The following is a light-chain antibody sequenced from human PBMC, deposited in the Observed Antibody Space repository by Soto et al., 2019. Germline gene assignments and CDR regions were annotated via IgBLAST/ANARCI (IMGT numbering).Light chain of an antibody. CDR3: QQYSTLPHT. CDR2: GIS. V-gene: IGKV3-20*01. Sequence: ESVLTQSTDTLSLSPGDRATLSCRTSQSVSKSFFAWYQQKPGRAPRLLIYGISTRATGSPDRFSGSGSGTDFTLTISRLEPEDFVVYFCQQYSTLPHTFGHGTKLEVK. CDR1: QSVSKSF. J-gene: IGKJ2*01.